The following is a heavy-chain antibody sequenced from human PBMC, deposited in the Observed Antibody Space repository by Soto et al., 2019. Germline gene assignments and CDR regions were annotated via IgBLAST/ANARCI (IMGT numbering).Heavy chain of an antibody. CDR1: GLAFGNYA. V-gene: IGHV3-23*01. CDR2: VNTNGRST. D-gene: IGHD3-10*01. Sequence: GGSLRLSCRASGLAFGNYAMNWVRQVPGRGLEWVAGVNTNGRSTYYADSVRGRFTISRDNSKITVYLQMNSLRAEDTAVYYCAKDRAFNYFYGMDVWRQGTTVTVSS. CDR3: AKDRAFNYFYGMDV. J-gene: IGHJ6*02.